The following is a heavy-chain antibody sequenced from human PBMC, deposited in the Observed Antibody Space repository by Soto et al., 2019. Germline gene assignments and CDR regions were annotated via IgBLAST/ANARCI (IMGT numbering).Heavy chain of an antibody. J-gene: IGHJ6*02. CDR3: ARGYCSSTSCQAPYYYYYGMDV. V-gene: IGHV1-69*06. CDR1: GGTFSSYA. Sequence: GASVKVSCKASGGTFSSYAISWVRQAPGQGLEWMGGIIPTFGTANYAQKFQGRVTITADKSTSTAYMELSSLRSEDTAVYYCARGYCSSTSCQAPYYYYYGMDVWGQGTTVTVSS. D-gene: IGHD2-2*01. CDR2: IIPTFGTA.